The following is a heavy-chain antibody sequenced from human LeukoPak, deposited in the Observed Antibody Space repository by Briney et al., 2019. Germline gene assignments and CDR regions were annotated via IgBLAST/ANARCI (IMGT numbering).Heavy chain of an antibody. CDR2: INSDGSST. Sequence: GGSLRLSCAASGFTFSRYYMHWVRQAPGKGLVWVSRINSDGSSTTYADSVRGRFTISRDNAKNTLYLQMNSLKVEDTAVYYCTRVFVGDEYSSSGYWGQGTLVTVSS. J-gene: IGHJ4*02. D-gene: IGHD6-13*01. V-gene: IGHV3-74*01. CDR1: GFTFSRYY. CDR3: TRVFVGDEYSSSGY.